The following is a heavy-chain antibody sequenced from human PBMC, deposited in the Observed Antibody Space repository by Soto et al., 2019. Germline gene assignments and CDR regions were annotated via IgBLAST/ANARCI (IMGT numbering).Heavy chain of an antibody. CDR2: VSGDNGHT. D-gene: IGHD2-15*01. CDR3: ARDLGYCRSGTCYREGFDP. Sequence: QVQLVQSGAEVKKPGASVKVSCKASGYTFTTHGISWVRQAPGQGLEWMGWVSGDNGHTNYAQSLQGRVTMTTDTSTNTAYMGRRSLRSDDTAVYYWARDLGYCRSGTCYREGFDPWGQGTLVTVSS. J-gene: IGHJ5*02. V-gene: IGHV1-18*01. CDR1: GYTFTTHG.